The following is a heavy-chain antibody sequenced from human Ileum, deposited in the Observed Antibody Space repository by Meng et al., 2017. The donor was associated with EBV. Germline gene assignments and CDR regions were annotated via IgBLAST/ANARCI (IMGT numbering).Heavy chain of an antibody. CDR3: ARRYYGVPFDN. CDR1: GDSISSSNHW. D-gene: IGHD3-3*01. J-gene: IGHJ4*02. Sequence: QLPLHASGPGLVTPSETLSLTCAVSGDSISSSNHWWGWIRQPPGKGLEWVGTIYYSGSTFYNPSLKSRVTISLDTSKNQFSLKVSSVTAADTAVYYCARRYYGVPFDNWGQGTLVTVSS. V-gene: IGHV4-39*01. CDR2: IYYSGST.